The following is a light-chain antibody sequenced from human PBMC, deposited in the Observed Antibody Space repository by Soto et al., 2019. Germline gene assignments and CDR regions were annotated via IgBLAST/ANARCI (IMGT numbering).Light chain of an antibody. CDR2: AAS. CDR1: QGISSY. V-gene: IGKV1-8*01. CDR3: QQYYRSPRT. Sequence: AIRMTQSPSSFSASTGDRVTITCRASQGISSYLAWYQQKPGKAPKLLIYAASTLQSGVPSRFSGSGSGTDFTLTISCLQSEDFATYYCQQYYRSPRTFGKGTRWIS. J-gene: IGKJ1*01.